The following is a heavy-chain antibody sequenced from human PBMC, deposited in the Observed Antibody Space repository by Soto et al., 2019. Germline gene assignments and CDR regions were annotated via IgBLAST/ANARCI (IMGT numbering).Heavy chain of an antibody. CDR2: INAGNGNT. J-gene: IGHJ5*02. CDR1: GYTFTSYA. D-gene: IGHD6-13*01. Sequence: GASVKVSCKASGYTFTSYAMHWVRQAPGQRLEWMGWINAGNGNTKYSQKFQGRVTITRDTSASTAYMELSSLRSEDTAVYYCASGEGQQLAPTLDWFDPWGQGALVTVSS. CDR3: ASGEGQQLAPTLDWFDP. V-gene: IGHV1-3*01.